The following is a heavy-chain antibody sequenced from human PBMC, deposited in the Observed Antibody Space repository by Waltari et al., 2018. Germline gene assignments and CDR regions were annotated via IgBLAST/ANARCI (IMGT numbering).Heavy chain of an antibody. CDR2: TNPKSGGT. Sequence: QVQLVQSGAEVKKPGASVKVSCKASGYTFTGYYMHWVRQAPGQGLEWMRCTNPKSGGTNYAQKFQGRVTMTRDTSISTAYMELSRLRSDDTAVYYCARGSHVLRFLEWSGNLDYWGQGTLVTVSS. J-gene: IGHJ4*02. CDR1: GYTFTGYY. V-gene: IGHV1-2*02. CDR3: ARGSHVLRFLEWSGNLDY. D-gene: IGHD3-3*01.